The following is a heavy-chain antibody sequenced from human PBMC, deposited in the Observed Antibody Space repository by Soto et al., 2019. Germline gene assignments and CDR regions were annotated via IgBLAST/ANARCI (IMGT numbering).Heavy chain of an antibody. Sequence: GGSLRLSCAASGFSFSSYGMHWVRQAPGKGLEWVTVIWYDGSTKYYADSVKGRFTISRDNSKNTLYLQMNSLRAEDTAVYYCARDRSGYVLEYWGQGTLVTVSS. CDR3: ARDRSGYVLEY. V-gene: IGHV3-33*01. CDR2: IWYDGSTK. J-gene: IGHJ4*02. D-gene: IGHD5-12*01. CDR1: GFSFSSYG.